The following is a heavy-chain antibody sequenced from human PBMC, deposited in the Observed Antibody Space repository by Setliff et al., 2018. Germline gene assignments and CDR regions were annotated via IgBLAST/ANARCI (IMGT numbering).Heavy chain of an antibody. D-gene: IGHD5-18*01. J-gene: IGHJ6*03. CDR2: TILSFGST. CDR3: AREGVDTRSSTDYRYYMDV. Sequence: ASVKVSCKASGGTFRSYGISWVRQAPGQGLEWMGGTILSFGSTNYAQKFQDRVTIITDESTSTAYMELSSLRTEDTAVYYCAREGVDTRSSTDYRYYMDVWGKGTTVTV. V-gene: IGHV1-69*05. CDR1: GGTFRSYG.